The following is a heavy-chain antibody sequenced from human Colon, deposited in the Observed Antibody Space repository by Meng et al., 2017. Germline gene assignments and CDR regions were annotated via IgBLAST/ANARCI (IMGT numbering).Heavy chain of an antibody. Sequence: ASVKVSCKTSGYTFTSYGINWVRQAPGQGLEWMGWISGYNGDTNYAQSLHGRVILTTDTSASTVYMVLRSLRSDDTDVYYCARDRKSMIRGAPDSWGQGTLVTVSS. CDR1: GYTFTSYG. J-gene: IGHJ4*02. V-gene: IGHV1-18*01. CDR3: ARDRKSMIRGAPDS. CDR2: ISGYNGDT. D-gene: IGHD3-16*01.